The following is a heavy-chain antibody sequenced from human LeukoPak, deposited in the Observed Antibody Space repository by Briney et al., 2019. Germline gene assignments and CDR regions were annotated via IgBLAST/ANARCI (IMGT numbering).Heavy chain of an antibody. CDR3: ARVGSGSYLVDY. Sequence: GRSLRLSCAASGFTFSSYGMHWVRQAPGKGLEWVAVIWYDGSNKYYADSVKGRFTISRDNSKNTLYPQMNSLRAEDTAVYYCARVGSGSYLVDYWGQGTLVTVSS. CDR1: GFTFSSYG. D-gene: IGHD1-26*01. CDR2: IWYDGSNK. V-gene: IGHV3-33*01. J-gene: IGHJ4*02.